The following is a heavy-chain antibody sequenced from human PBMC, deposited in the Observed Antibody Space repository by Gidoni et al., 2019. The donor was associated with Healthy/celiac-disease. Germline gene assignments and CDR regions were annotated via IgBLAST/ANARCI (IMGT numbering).Heavy chain of an antibody. J-gene: IGHJ4*02. D-gene: IGHD2-2*01. Sequence: ELQLVESGGGLVQPGGSLRLACSASGFTFSSYVMSWVRQAPGKGLEWWATIKQDGSEKYYVDSVKGRFTISRDNAKNSLYLQMNSLRAEDTAVYYCARALTPYCSSTSCYGGGYWGQGTLVTVSS. CDR2: IKQDGSEK. CDR1: GFTFSSYV. V-gene: IGHV3-7*03. CDR3: ARALTPYCSSTSCYGGGY.